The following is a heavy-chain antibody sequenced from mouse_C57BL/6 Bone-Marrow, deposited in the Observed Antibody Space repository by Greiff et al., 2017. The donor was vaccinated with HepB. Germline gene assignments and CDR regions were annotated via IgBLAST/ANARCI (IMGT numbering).Heavy chain of an antibody. CDR1: GYTFTSYW. J-gene: IGHJ1*03. V-gene: IGHV1-50*01. CDR3: ARWTSYYYGSSYWYFDV. D-gene: IGHD1-1*01. Sequence: QVQLQQPGAELVKPGASVKLSCKASGYTFTSYWMQWVKQRPGQGLEWIGEIDPSDSYTNYNQKFKGKATLTVDTSSSTAYMQLSSLTSEDSAVYYCARWTSYYYGSSYWYFDVWGTGTTVTVSS. CDR2: IDPSDSYT.